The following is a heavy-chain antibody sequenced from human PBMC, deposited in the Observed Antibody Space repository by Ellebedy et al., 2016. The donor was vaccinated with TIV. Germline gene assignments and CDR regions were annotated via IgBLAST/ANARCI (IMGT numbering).Heavy chain of an antibody. J-gene: IGHJ4*02. V-gene: IGHV3-7*03. Sequence: PGGSLRLSCAASGFSFSNYFMSWVRQAPGKGLEWVAKIRQDGSEKNYVDSVKGRFTISRDNAKNSLFLQMNSLRVDDTAVYYCARGRGSGRNEPDYWGQGTLVTVSS. CDR2: IRQDGSEK. CDR1: GFSFSNYF. CDR3: ARGRGSGRNEPDY. D-gene: IGHD3-10*01.